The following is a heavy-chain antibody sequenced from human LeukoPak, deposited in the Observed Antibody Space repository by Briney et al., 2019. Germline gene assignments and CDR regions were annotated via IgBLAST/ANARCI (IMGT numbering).Heavy chain of an antibody. D-gene: IGHD3-22*01. CDR3: ARQSSPGYCYDNRNTLTRDFDY. Sequence: GESLKISCKGSGYTFTSYWIGWVRQMPGKGLEWMGIIYCGDSETRYSPSFQGQVTISADKSINTAFLQWSSLKASDTAMYYCARQSSPGYCYDNRNTLTRDFDYWGQGTLVTVSS. J-gene: IGHJ4*02. CDR2: IYCGDSET. CDR1: GYTFTSYW. V-gene: IGHV5-51*01.